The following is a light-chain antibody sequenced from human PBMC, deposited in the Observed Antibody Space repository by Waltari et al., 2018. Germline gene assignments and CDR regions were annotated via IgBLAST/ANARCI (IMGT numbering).Light chain of an antibody. Sequence: QSVLTQPPSVSAAPGQKVTISCPGSRSNIGNNSVPLYQQLPGTAPKLLIYDNNKRPSGIPDRFSGSKSGTSATLGITGLQTGDEAGYYCGTWDSSLSAGVFGGGTKLTVL. J-gene: IGLJ2*01. V-gene: IGLV1-51*01. CDR2: DNN. CDR3: GTWDSSLSAGV. CDR1: RSNIGNNS.